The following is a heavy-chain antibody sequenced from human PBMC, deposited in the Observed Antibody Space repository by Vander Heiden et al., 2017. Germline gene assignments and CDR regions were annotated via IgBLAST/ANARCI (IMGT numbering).Heavy chain of an antibody. CDR1: GFTFSSYG. Sequence: QVQLVESGGGVVQPRRSLRLSCAASGFTFSSYGMHWVRQAPGKGLELVAVISYDGSNKYYADSVKGRFTISRDNSKNTLYLQMNSLRAEDTAVYYCAKGRGYSYGLFDYWGQGTLVTVSS. CDR3: AKGRGYSYGLFDY. CDR2: ISYDGSNK. D-gene: IGHD5-18*01. J-gene: IGHJ4*02. V-gene: IGHV3-30*18.